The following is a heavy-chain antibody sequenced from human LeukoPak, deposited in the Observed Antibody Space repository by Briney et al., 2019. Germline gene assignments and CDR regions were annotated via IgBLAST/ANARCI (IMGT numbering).Heavy chain of an antibody. J-gene: IGHJ5*02. CDR1: GFTFSSYG. CDR3: AILGAVVPAAMDWFDP. V-gene: IGHV3-30*02. Sequence: GGSLRLSCAASGFTFSSYGMHWVRQAPGKGLEWVAFIRYDGSNKYYADSVKGRFTISRDNSKNTLYLQMNSLRAGDTAVYYCAILGAVVPAAMDWFDPWGQGALVTVSS. D-gene: IGHD2-2*01. CDR2: IRYDGSNK.